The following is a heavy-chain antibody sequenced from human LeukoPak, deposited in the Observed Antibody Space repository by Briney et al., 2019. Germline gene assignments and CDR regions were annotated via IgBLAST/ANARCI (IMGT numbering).Heavy chain of an antibody. CDR2: ISYDAKNK. Sequence: QPGGSLRLSCAASGFIFSSSAIHWVRQAPGKGLEWVAIISYDAKNKYYADSVKGRFTISRDNAKNTLYLQMNSLRAEDTAVYYCASDFWSGYYTPMGVNYWGQGTLVTVSS. D-gene: IGHD3-3*01. V-gene: IGHV3-30*04. CDR3: ASDFWSGYYTPMGVNY. J-gene: IGHJ4*02. CDR1: GFIFSSSA.